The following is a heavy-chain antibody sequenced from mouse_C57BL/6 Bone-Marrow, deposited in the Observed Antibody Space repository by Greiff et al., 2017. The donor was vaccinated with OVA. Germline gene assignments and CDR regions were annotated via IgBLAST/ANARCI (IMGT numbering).Heavy chain of an antibody. J-gene: IGHJ4*01. D-gene: IGHD2-1*01. V-gene: IGHV1-42*01. CDR2: INPSTGGT. Sequence: EVKLQESGPELVKPGASVKISCKASGYSFTGYYMNWVKQSPEKSLEWIGEINPSTGGTTYNQKFKAKATLTVDKSSSTAYMQLKSLTSEESAVYYFAIYYGNSYAIDYWGEGTSVTVSS. CDR3: AIYYGNSYAIDY. CDR1: GYSFTGYY.